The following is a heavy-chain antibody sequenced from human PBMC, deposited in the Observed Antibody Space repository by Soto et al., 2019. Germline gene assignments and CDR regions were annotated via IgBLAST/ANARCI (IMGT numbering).Heavy chain of an antibody. D-gene: IGHD3-10*01. CDR2: IIPIFGTA. CDR3: ARVVVRGVNTASRPDY. V-gene: IGHV1-69*13. J-gene: IGHJ4*02. CDR1: GGPFSSYA. Sequence: GPSVKVSCKASGGPFSSYAISWVRQAPGQGLEWMGGIIPIFGTANYAKKLQGRVTITADESTSTAYMELSSLRSEDTAVYYCARVVVRGVNTASRPDYWGQGTL.